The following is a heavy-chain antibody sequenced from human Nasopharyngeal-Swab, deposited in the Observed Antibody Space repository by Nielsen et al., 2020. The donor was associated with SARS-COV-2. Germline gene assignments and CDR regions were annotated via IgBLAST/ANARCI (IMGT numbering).Heavy chain of an antibody. CDR3: ARVFPFRITGTSGMDV. V-gene: IGHV1-46*01. CDR2: INHTDGST. Sequence: ASAKVSCNASGYTFTSYYLHWVRQAPAQGLEWMGIINHTDGSTSYAQKFEGRVTMTRVTSTSTVYMELNSLRSEDTAVYYCARVFPFRITGTSGMDVWGQGTTVTVSS. D-gene: IGHD1-7*01. CDR1: GYTFTSYY. J-gene: IGHJ6*02.